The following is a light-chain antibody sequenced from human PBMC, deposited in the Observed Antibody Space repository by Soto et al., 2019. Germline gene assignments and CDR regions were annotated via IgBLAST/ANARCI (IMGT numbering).Light chain of an antibody. J-gene: IGKJ4*01. Sequence: ESVLTQSPAAPSLSPGGRAARSCRASQSVSSYLAWYQQKPGQAPRLLIYDASNRATGIPARFSGSGSGTDFTLTISSLEPEDFAVYYCQQRSNWLTFGGGTKVDIK. CDR1: QSVSSY. CDR3: QQRSNWLT. V-gene: IGKV3-11*01. CDR2: DAS.